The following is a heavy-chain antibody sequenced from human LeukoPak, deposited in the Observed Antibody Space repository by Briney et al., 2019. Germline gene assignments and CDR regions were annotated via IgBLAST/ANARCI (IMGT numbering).Heavy chain of an antibody. V-gene: IGHV4-34*01. D-gene: IGHD3-16*01. CDR3: ARERAGSLITFGGVKGCYYYMDV. J-gene: IGHJ6*03. Sequence: PSETLSLTCAVYGGSFSGYYWSWLRQPPGKGLEWIGEINHSGSTNYNPSLKSRVTMSVDTSKNQFSLKLSSVTAADTGVYYCARERAGSLITFGGVKGCYYYMDVWGKGTTVTISS. CDR2: INHSGST. CDR1: GGSFSGYY.